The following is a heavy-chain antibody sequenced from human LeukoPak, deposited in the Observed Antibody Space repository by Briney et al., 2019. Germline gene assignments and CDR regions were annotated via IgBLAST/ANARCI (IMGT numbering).Heavy chain of an antibody. CDR1: GFTVSSNY. Sequence: GGSLRLSCAASGFTVSSNYMSWVRQAPGKGLEWVSVIYSGGSTYYADSVKGRFTISRDNSKNTLYLQMNSLRAEDTAVYYCATHSSGRQYYFDYWGQGTLVTVSS. J-gene: IGHJ4*02. CDR2: IYSGGST. D-gene: IGHD3-22*01. V-gene: IGHV3-53*01. CDR3: ATHSSGRQYYFDY.